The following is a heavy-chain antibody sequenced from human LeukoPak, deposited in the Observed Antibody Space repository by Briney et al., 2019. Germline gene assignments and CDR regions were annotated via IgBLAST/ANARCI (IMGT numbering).Heavy chain of an antibody. CDR3: TRGQGYTYRDY. D-gene: IGHD5-18*01. CDR2: MNPNSGNT. V-gene: IGHV1-8*01. Sequence: ASVKVSCKASGYTFISYDINWVRQATGQGLEWMGWMNPNSGNTGYAQKFRGRVTMARNTSISTAYMELSSLTSEDTAVYYCTRGQGYTYRDYWGQGTLVTVSS. CDR1: GYTFISYD. J-gene: IGHJ4*02.